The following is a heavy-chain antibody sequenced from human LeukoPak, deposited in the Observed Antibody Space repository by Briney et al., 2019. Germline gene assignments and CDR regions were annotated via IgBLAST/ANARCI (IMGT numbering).Heavy chain of an antibody. V-gene: IGHV3-74*01. CDR3: ARVKVVTMTDC. CDR1: GFTSSSYW. Sequence: GGSLRLSCAASGFTSSSYWMHWVRQAPGKGLVWVSRINSDGSSTSYADSVKGRFTISRDNAKNTLYLQMNSLRAEDTAVYYCARVKVVTMTDCWGQGTLVTVSS. D-gene: IGHD3-22*01. CDR2: INSDGSST. J-gene: IGHJ4*02.